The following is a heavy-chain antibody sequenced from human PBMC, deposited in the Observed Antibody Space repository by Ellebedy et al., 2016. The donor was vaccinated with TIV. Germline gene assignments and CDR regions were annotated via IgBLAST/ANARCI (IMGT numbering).Heavy chain of an antibody. CDR2: IYHSGNT. J-gene: IGHJ5*02. D-gene: IGHD3-22*01. V-gene: IGHV4-38-2*02. CDR3: AKDALITTIIGRGGWFDP. CDR1: GYSISRGYY. Sequence: MPSETLSLTCTVSGYSISRGYYWGWIRPPPGKGLEWIGNIYHSGNTYYNPSLKNRVTISVDTSKNQFSLKLSSVTAADTAVYYCAKDALITTIIGRGGWFDPWGQGTLVTVSS.